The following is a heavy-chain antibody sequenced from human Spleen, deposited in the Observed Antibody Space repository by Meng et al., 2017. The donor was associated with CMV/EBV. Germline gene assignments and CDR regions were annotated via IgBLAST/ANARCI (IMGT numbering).Heavy chain of an antibody. Sequence: ASVKVSCKASAYTFTSYDVNWVRQATGQGLEWMGWMNPNSGNTGYAQKFQGRVTMTRNTSISTAYMELSSLRSEDTAVYYCAREAFHWNDASYYYGMDVWGQGTTVTVSS. D-gene: IGHD1-1*01. CDR3: AREAFHWNDASYYYGMDV. CDR1: AYTFTSYD. J-gene: IGHJ6*02. CDR2: MNPNSGNT. V-gene: IGHV1-8*01.